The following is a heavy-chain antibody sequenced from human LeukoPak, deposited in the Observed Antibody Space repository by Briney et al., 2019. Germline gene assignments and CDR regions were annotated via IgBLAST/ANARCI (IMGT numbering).Heavy chain of an antibody. CDR3: ALGLGIVATTTFDY. CDR1: GFTFSSYG. J-gene: IGHJ4*02. V-gene: IGHV3-30*02. Sequence: GGSLRLSCAASGFTFSSYGMHWVRQAPGKGLEWVAFIRYDGSNKYYADSVKGRFTISRGNSKNTLYLQMNSLRAEDTAVYYCALGLGIVATTTFDYWGQGTLVTVSS. CDR2: IRYDGSNK. D-gene: IGHD5-12*01.